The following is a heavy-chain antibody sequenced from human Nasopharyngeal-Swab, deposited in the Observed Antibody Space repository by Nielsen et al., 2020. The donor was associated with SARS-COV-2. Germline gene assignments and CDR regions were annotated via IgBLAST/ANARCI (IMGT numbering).Heavy chain of an antibody. CDR2: IYYSGST. D-gene: IGHD6-19*01. Sequence: RQAPGKGLEWIGSIYYSGSTYYNPSLKSRVTISVDTSKNQFSLKLSSVTAADTAAYYCARRGRIAVAGFFDYWGQGTLVTVSS. V-gene: IGHV4-39*01. CDR3: ARRGRIAVAGFFDY. J-gene: IGHJ4*02.